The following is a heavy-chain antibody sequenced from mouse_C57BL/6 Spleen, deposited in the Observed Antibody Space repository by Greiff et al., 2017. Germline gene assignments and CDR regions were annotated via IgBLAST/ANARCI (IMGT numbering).Heavy chain of an antibody. J-gene: IGHJ4*01. CDR2: IYPGGGYT. D-gene: IGHD2-4*01. CDR1: GYTFTNYW. V-gene: IGHV1-63*01. CDR3: ARNYDYDGAYAMDY. Sequence: QVQLKESGAELVRPGTSVKMSCKASGYTFTNYWIGWAKQRPGHGLEWIGDIYPGGGYTNYNEKFKGKATLTADKSSSTAYMQFSSLTSEDSAIYYCARNYDYDGAYAMDYWGQGTSVTVSS.